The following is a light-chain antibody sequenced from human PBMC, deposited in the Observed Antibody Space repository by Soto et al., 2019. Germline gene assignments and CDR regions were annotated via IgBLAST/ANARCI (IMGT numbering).Light chain of an antibody. Sequence: DIDMTQSPSTLSASVGDRVTITCRASQSISIWLAWYQQKPGRAPNLLIYGTSSLESGVPSRFSGSGSGTEFPLTISSLQPDDFATYYCQHYNDYSWTFGQGTKVEIK. V-gene: IGKV1-5*03. CDR2: GTS. CDR3: QHYNDYSWT. J-gene: IGKJ1*01. CDR1: QSISIW.